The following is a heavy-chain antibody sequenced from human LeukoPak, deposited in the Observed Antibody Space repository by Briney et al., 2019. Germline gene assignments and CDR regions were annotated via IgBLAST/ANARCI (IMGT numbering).Heavy chain of an antibody. Sequence: PGGSLRLSCAASGFTFINYAMSWVRQAPGKGLEWVSAISGGGGSTYYADSVKGRFTISRDNSKNTLYLQMNSLRAEDTAVYYCAKDNRLSSRWSRTPRIYYFDYWGQGTLVTVSS. CDR1: GFTFINYA. CDR2: ISGGGGST. J-gene: IGHJ4*02. V-gene: IGHV3-23*01. CDR3: AKDNRLSSRWSRTPRIYYFDY. D-gene: IGHD6-13*01.